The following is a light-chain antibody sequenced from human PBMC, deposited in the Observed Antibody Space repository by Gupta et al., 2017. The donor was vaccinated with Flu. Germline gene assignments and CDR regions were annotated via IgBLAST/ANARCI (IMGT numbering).Light chain of an antibody. Sequence: RVTISCTGSTSNIGAGYDVQWYQQVSGRAPKLLISGYTNRPSGVPDRFSGSRSGTSASLAITGLQAEDEADYYSQSLDNNLSEVFGGGTKLTVL. CDR1: TSNIGAGYD. J-gene: IGLJ3*02. CDR2: GYT. V-gene: IGLV1-40*01. CDR3: QSLDNNLSEV.